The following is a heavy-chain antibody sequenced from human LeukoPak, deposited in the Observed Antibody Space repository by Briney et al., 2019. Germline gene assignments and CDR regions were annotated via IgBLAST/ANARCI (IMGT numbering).Heavy chain of an antibody. CDR1: GGSISSGGYY. CDR3: ARVRDGDYGYIGFDP. Sequence: SETLSLTCTVSGGSISSGGYYWSWIRQHPGKGLELIVYIYYSGRTYYNPSLKSRVTISVDTSKNQFSLKLSSVTAADTAVYYCARVRDGDYGYIGFDPWGQGTLVTVSS. CDR2: IYYSGRT. V-gene: IGHV4-31*03. D-gene: IGHD4-17*01. J-gene: IGHJ5*02.